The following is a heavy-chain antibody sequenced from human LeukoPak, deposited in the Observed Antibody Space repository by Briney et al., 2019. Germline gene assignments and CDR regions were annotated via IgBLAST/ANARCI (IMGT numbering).Heavy chain of an antibody. Sequence: GGSLRLSCAASGFTCSNFAMSWVRQAPGRGLGWVSTIGDSSSDTYYADSVKGRFIISRDNSKTTLSLQMNSLRAEDTAIYYCAQDRVPGTSPKLDYWGQGTLVTVSS. J-gene: IGHJ4*02. CDR2: IGDSSSDT. V-gene: IGHV3-23*01. D-gene: IGHD1-7*01. CDR1: GFTCSNFA. CDR3: AQDRVPGTSPKLDY.